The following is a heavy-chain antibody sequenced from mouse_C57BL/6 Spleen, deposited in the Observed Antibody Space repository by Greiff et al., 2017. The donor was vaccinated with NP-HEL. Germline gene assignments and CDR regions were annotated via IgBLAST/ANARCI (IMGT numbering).Heavy chain of an antibody. D-gene: IGHD2-4*01. CDR1: GFTFSDYG. J-gene: IGHJ2*01. CDR2: ISSGSSTL. V-gene: IGHV5-17*01. Sequence: EVQLVESGGGLVKPGGSLKLSCAASGFTFSDYGMHWVRQAPEKGLEWVAYISSGSSTLYYADTVKGRFTISRDNAKNTLFLQMTSLRSEDTAMYYCARGGRYDSDYWGQGTTLTVSS. CDR3: ARGGRYDSDY.